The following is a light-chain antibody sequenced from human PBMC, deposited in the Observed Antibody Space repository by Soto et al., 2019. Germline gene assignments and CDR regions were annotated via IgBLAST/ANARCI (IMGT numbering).Light chain of an antibody. CDR3: QQRFSNPRT. CDR1: QKMHDV. CDR2: LAS. Sequence: IQMTQSPSSLSASLGDRVTVTCRASQKMHDVVSWYQQKPGQAPKLLLFLASTLESGVPSRFGGSGSGTDFTLTISSLQPEDFATYYCQQRFSNPRTFGGGTKVDIK. J-gene: IGKJ4*01. V-gene: IGKV1-39*01.